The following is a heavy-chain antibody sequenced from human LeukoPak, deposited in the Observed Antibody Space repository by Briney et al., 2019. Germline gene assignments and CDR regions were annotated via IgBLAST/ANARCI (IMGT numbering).Heavy chain of an antibody. D-gene: IGHD3-10*01. Sequence: PSETLSLTCTVSGGSISSGDYYWSRIRQPPGKGLEWIGYIYYSGSTYYNPSLKSRVTISVDTSKNQFSLKLSSVTAADTAVYYCARVGGSGSYPDYWGQGTLVTVSS. CDR1: GGSISSGDYY. CDR2: IYYSGST. CDR3: ARVGGSGSYPDY. V-gene: IGHV4-30-4*01. J-gene: IGHJ4*02.